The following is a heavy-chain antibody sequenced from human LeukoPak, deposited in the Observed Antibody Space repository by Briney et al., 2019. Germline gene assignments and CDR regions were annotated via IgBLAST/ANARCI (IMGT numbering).Heavy chain of an antibody. J-gene: IGHJ1*01. Sequence: PSETLSLTCTVSGGSISTYYWSWIRQPPGKGLEWIGYIYYSGRTSYNPSLKSRVTISVDTSKDQSSLKLSSLTAADTAVYYCARGYYDSSGYYSGYFHHWGQGTLVTVSS. CDR2: IYYSGRT. CDR3: ARGYYDSSGYYSGYFHH. V-gene: IGHV4-59*08. CDR1: GGSISTYY. D-gene: IGHD3-22*01.